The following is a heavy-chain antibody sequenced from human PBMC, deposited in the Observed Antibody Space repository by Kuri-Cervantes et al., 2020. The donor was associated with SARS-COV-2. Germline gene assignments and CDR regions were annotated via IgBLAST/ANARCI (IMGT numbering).Heavy chain of an antibody. V-gene: IGHV5-51*01. J-gene: IGHJ3*02. CDR3: ESRGSGVPAATCRAFDI. CDR1: GYSFTGYG. D-gene: IGHD2-2*01. Sequence: GGSLRLSCKGSGYSFTGYGIGWVRQMPGKGLKWMGIIYPGDSDNRYSPLFQGQVTISADKSISTAYLQWSSLKASDTAMYYCESRGSGVPAATCRAFDIWGQGTMVTVSS. CDR2: IYPGDSDN.